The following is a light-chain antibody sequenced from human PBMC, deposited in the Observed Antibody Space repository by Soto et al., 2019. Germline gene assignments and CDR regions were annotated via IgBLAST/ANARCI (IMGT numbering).Light chain of an antibody. J-gene: IGKJ1*01. CDR2: APS. CDR1: QSVSATY. Sequence: EIVLTQSPGTLSLSPGESATLSCRATQSVSATYLAWYQQKPGQAPRLLIYAPSSRATDIPDRFSGSGSGTDFTLAISRLEPEDFAVYWCQHYGTSTRTFGQGTKVEIK. CDR3: QHYGTSTRT. V-gene: IGKV3-20*01.